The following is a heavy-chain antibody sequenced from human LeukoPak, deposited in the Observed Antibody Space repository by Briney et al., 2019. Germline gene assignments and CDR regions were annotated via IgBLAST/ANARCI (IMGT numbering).Heavy chain of an antibody. CDR1: GFTFSSYS. V-gene: IGHV3-48*01. J-gene: IGHJ6*03. Sequence: PGGSLRLSCAASGFTFSSYSMNWVRQAPGKGLEWVSYISSSSSTIYYADSVKGRFTISRDNAKNSLYLQMNSLRAEDTAVYYCAKDQNHVWPPYYYYYMDVWGKGTTVTISS. CDR3: AKDQNHVWPPYYYYYMDV. D-gene: IGHD2-8*01. CDR2: ISSSSSTI.